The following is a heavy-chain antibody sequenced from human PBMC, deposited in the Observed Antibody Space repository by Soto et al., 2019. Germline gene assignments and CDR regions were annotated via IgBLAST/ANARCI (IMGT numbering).Heavy chain of an antibody. J-gene: IGHJ4*02. D-gene: IGHD6-19*01. CDR1: GYTFTSYG. CDR2: ISAYNGNT. V-gene: IGHV1-18*01. CDR3: ARAVAVPADFDY. Sequence: ASVKVSCKASGYTFTSYGISWVRQAPGQGLEWMGWISAYNGNTNYAQKLQGRVTITRDTSASTAYMELSSLRSEDTAVYYCARAVAVPADFDYWGQGTLVTVSS.